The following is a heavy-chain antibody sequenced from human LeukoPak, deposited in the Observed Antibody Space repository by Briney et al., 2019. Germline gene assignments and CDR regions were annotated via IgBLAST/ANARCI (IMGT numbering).Heavy chain of an antibody. CDR1: GGSISSYY. D-gene: IGHD6-25*01. Sequence: SETLSLTCTVSGGSISSYYWSWIRQPPGKGLECIGYIYNSGSTNHNPSLKSRVSISVDTSKNQFSLKLSSVTAADTAVYYCARSAIDAFDIWGQGAMVTVSS. CDR2: IYNSGST. V-gene: IGHV4-59*08. CDR3: ARSAIDAFDI. J-gene: IGHJ3*02.